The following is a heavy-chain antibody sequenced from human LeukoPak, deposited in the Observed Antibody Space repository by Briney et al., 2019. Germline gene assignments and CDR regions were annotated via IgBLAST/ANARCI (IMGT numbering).Heavy chain of an antibody. D-gene: IGHD6-19*01. CDR2: IREDGTEK. Sequence: GGSLRLSCAASGFTFNKHWMSWIRQAPGKGLEWVATIREDGTEKKYVDSVKGRFTISRDNAKNSLYLQMNSLRAEDTAVYYCARDFSSGWYPNAFDIWGQGTMVTVSS. V-gene: IGHV3-7*01. CDR1: GFTFNKHW. J-gene: IGHJ3*02. CDR3: ARDFSSGWYPNAFDI.